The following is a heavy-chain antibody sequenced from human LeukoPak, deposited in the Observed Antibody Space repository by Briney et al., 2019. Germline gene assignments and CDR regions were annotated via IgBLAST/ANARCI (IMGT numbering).Heavy chain of an antibody. CDR2: ISAYNGNT. CDR3: ARGVVGATPHINWFDP. J-gene: IGHJ5*02. D-gene: IGHD1-26*01. Sequence: ASVKVSCKASGYTFTSYGISWVRQAPGQGLEWMGWISAYNGNTNYAQKLQGRVTMTTDTSTSTAYMELRSLRSDDTAVYYCARGVVGATPHINWFDPWGQGTLVTVSS. V-gene: IGHV1-18*01. CDR1: GYTFTSYG.